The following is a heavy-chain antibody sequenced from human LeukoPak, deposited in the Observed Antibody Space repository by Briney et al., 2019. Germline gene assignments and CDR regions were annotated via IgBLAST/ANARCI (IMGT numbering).Heavy chain of an antibody. D-gene: IGHD3-3*01. CDR3: ARESGYHDFWSGYYYYYMDV. CDR1: GYTFTSYD. V-gene: IGHV1-8*01. J-gene: IGHJ6*03. CDR2: MNPNSGNT. Sequence: ASVKVSCKASGYTFTSYDINWVRQATGQGLEWMGWMNPNSGNTGYAQKLQGRVTMTRNTSISTAYMELSSLRSEDTAVYYCARESGYHDFWSGYYYYYMDVWGKGTTVTVSS.